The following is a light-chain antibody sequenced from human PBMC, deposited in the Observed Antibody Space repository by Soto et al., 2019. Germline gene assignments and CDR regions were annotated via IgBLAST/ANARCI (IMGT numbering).Light chain of an antibody. CDR1: QDISNY. J-gene: IGKJ5*01. Sequence: DIQMTQCPSSLSASVGDRVTITCQASQDISNYLNWYQVKPGKAPKLLIYAASTLESGVPSRFSATVSGTEFSLTITSLQPEDFATYYCQQLFDSPITFGQGTRLEIK. CDR2: AAS. CDR3: QQLFDSPIT. V-gene: IGKV1-9*01.